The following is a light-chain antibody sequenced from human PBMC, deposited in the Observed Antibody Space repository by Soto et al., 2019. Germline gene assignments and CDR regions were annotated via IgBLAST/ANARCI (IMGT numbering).Light chain of an antibody. J-gene: IGLJ2*01. CDR2: DIS. V-gene: IGLV2-14*03. Sequence: QSALTQPASVSGSPGQSITISCTGTSRDVGGYNYVSWYQQHPGKAPKLMIYDISNQTSGVSNRFSGSKSGNTASLTISGIKAEDEADYYCSSYTSSSTVVFGGGTKLTVL. CDR3: SSYTSSSTVV. CDR1: SRDVGGYNY.